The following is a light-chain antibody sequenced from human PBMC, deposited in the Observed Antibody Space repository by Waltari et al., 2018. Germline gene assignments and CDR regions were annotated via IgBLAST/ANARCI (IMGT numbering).Light chain of an antibody. Sequence: QSALTQPASVSGSPGQSISISCIGTSRDVGPYNLVSWYQHHPGKAPKLIVFEASKRPSGVSNRFSGSKAANTASLIISCLQADDEADYYCCSYAGSGSWVFGGGTKVTVI. CDR2: EAS. CDR3: CSYAGSGSWV. V-gene: IGLV2-23*01. CDR1: SRDVGPYNL. J-gene: IGLJ3*02.